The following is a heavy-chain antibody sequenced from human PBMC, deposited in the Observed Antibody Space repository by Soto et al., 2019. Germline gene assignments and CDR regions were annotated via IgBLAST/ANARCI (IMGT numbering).Heavy chain of an antibody. D-gene: IGHD3-10*01. J-gene: IGHJ4*02. V-gene: IGHV4-39*02. CDR2: IYCSGGT. CDR1: GGSITSSSYY. Sequence: SETLSLTCTVSGGSITSSSYYWGWIRQPPGKGLEWIGSIYCSGGTYYNPSLKSRVTISVDTSKNQFSLKLSSVTAADTAVYYCVRDKIDAGNYYSALDMWGQGTQVTVS. CDR3: VRDKIDAGNYYSALDM.